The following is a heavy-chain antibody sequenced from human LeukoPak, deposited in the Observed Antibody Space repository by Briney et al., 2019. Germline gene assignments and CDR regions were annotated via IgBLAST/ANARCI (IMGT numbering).Heavy chain of an antibody. CDR3: AGGISMVRGADY. J-gene: IGHJ4*02. CDR2: IKQDGSEK. V-gene: IGHV3-7*04. CDR1: GITLSNYG. D-gene: IGHD3-10*01. Sequence: GGSLRLSCAVSGITLSNYGMTWVRQAPGKGLEWVANIKQDGSEKNYVDSVKGRFTISRDNAKNSLYLQMNTLSADDTAVYFCAGGISMVRGADYWGQGTLVTVSS.